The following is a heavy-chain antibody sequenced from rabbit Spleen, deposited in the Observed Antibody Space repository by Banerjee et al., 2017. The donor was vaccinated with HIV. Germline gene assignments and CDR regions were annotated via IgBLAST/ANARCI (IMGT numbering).Heavy chain of an antibody. CDR3: ARGGGL. J-gene: IGHJ3*01. Sequence: QSLEESGGDLVKPGASLTLTCTASGVSFSSSSYMCWVRQAPGKGLEWIGYIDPVFGSAYYASWVNGRFSISRENTQNTVSLQLNSLTAADTATYFCARGGGLWGQGTLVT. V-gene: IGHV1S40*01. CDR2: IDPVFGSA. CDR1: GVSFSSSSY.